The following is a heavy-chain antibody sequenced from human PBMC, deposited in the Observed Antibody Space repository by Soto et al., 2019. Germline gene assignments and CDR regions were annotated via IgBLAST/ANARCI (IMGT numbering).Heavy chain of an antibody. CDR1: GASISSSY. CDR3: ARGGNRYSTTSSGVSGFDY. D-gene: IGHD2-2*01. J-gene: IGHJ4*02. CDR2: IFHSGTT. V-gene: IGHV4-59*01. Sequence: NPSETLSLTCTVSGASISSSYWSWIRQSPGKGLEWIGYIFHSGTTNYNPSLKSRVTISVDTSKNQFSLNLSSLTTADTAVYFCARGGNRYSTTSSGVSGFDYWGQGTLVTVSS.